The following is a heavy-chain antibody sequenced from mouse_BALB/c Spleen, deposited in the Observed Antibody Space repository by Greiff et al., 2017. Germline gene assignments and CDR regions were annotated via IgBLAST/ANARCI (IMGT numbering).Heavy chain of an antibody. CDR3: TRFTTRYFDY. J-gene: IGHJ2*01. V-gene: IGHV1-82*01. D-gene: IGHD1-1*01. Sequence: QVQLQQSGPELVKPGASVKISCKASGYAFSSSWMNWVKQRPGQGLEWIGWIYPGNVNTKYNEKFKGKATLTADKSSSTAYMQLSSLTSEDSAVYYCTRFTTRYFDYWGQGTTLTVSS. CDR1: GYAFSSSW. CDR2: IYPGNVNT.